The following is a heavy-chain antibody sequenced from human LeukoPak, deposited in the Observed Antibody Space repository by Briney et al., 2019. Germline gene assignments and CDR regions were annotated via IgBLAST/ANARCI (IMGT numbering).Heavy chain of an antibody. CDR1: GFTFSSYN. CDR2: ISSSSNYI. D-gene: IGHD3-10*01. CDR3: ARESGSPDY. J-gene: IGHJ4*02. Sequence: GGSLRLSCAASGFTFSSYNMNWVRQAREKGLEWVSPISSSSNYIYYADPVKGRFTISRDNAKNSVYLQVNSLRAEDTALYYCARESGSPDYWGQGTLVTVSP. V-gene: IGHV3-21*01.